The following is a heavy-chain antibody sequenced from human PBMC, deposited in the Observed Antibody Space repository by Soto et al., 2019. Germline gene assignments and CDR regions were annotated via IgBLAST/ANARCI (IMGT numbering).Heavy chain of an antibody. CDR3: ARDTGIYRGYENPRGYYYYGMDV. Sequence: ASVKVSCKASGYTFTGYYMHWVRQAPGQGLEWMGWINPNSGGTNYAQKFQGWVTMTRDTSISTAYMELSRLRSDDTAVYYCARDTGIYRGYENPRGYYYYGMDVWGQGTTVTVSS. J-gene: IGHJ6*02. CDR2: INPNSGGT. CDR1: GYTFTGYY. D-gene: IGHD5-12*01. V-gene: IGHV1-2*04.